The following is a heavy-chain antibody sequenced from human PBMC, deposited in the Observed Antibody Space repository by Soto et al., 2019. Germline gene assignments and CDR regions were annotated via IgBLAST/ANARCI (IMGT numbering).Heavy chain of an antibody. CDR3: ARDVMVTAMVMWYFDL. D-gene: IGHD2-21*02. Sequence: QVQLVESGGGVVQPGRSLRLSCAASGFTFSSYGMHWVRQAPGKGLEWVAVIWYDGSNKYYADSVKGRFTISRDNSKNTLYLQMNSLRAEDTAVYYCARDVMVTAMVMWYFDLRGRGTLVTVSS. CDR2: IWYDGSNK. CDR1: GFTFSSYG. J-gene: IGHJ2*01. V-gene: IGHV3-33*01.